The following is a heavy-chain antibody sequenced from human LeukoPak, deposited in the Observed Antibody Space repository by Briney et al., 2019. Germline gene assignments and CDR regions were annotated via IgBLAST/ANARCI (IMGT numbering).Heavy chain of an antibody. J-gene: IGHJ4*02. CDR1: GYTFTELS. V-gene: IGHV1-69*13. CDR3: ARDRYDSSGSYFDY. D-gene: IGHD3-22*01. CDR2: IIPIFGTA. Sequence: SVKVSCKVSGYTFTELSMHWVRQAPGQGLEWMGGIIPIFGTANYAQKFQGRVTITADESTSTAYMELSSLRSEDTAVYYCARDRYDSSGSYFDYWGQGTLVTVSS.